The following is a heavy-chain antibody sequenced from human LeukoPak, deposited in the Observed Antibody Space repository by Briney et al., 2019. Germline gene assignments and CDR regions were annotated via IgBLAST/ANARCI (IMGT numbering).Heavy chain of an antibody. CDR1: GYSFTQSG. V-gene: IGHV1-18*01. CDR3: ARGIGGAFDI. J-gene: IGHJ3*02. Sequence: ASVKVSCKTSGYSFTQSGITWVRQAPGQGLEWMGWISAYNGNTNLAQKFQGRVTMTRNTSISTAYMELSSLRSEDTAVYYCARGIGGAFDIWGQGTMVTVSS. CDR2: ISAYNGNT.